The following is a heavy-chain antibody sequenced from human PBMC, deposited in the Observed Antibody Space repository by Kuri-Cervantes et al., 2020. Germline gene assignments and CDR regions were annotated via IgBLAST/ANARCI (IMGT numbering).Heavy chain of an antibody. J-gene: IGHJ4*02. CDR3: ARDLVVAGTSYYFDY. V-gene: IGHV1-2*02. CDR2: INPNSGGT. CDR1: GYTFTGYY. Sequence: ASVKVSCKASGYTFTGYYVHWVRQAPGQGLEWMGWINPNSGGTKYAQKFQGRVTMTRDTSISTAYMELSRLRSDDTAVYYCARDLVVAGTSYYFDYWGQGTLVTVSS. D-gene: IGHD6-19*01.